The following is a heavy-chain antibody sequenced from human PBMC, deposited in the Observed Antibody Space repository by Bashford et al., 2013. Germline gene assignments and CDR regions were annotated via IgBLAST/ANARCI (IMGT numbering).Heavy chain of an antibody. V-gene: IGHV1-2*02. J-gene: IGHJ3*02. CDR2: INPNSGGT. Sequence: ASVKVSCKASGYTFTGYYMHWVRQAPGQGLEWMGWINPNSGGTNYAQKFQGRVTMTRDTSISTAYMELSSLRSEDTAVYYCARLTGTTGDAFDIWGQGTMVTVSS. D-gene: IGHD1-14*01. CDR1: GYTFTGYY. CDR3: ARLTGTTGDAFDI.